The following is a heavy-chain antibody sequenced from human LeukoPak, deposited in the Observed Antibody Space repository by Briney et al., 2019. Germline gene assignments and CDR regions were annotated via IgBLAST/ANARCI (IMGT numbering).Heavy chain of an antibody. V-gene: IGHV4-28*03. Sequence: SDTLSLTCAVSGYSISSSNWWGWIRQPPGKGLEWIGYIFYSGSAYYNPSLKSRVTISVDTSKNQFSLKLSSVTAADTAVYYCARDSAWNWFDPWGQGTLVTVSS. CDR3: ARDSAWNWFDP. J-gene: IGHJ5*02. CDR2: IFYSGSA. CDR1: GYSISSSNW.